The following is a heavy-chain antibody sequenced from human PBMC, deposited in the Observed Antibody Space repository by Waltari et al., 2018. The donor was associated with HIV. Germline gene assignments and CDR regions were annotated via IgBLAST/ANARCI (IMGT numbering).Heavy chain of an antibody. CDR3: ARVTHSFDY. CDR1: GGSISSSSYY. J-gene: IGHJ4*02. V-gene: IGHV4-39*01. Sequence: QLQLQESGPGLVKPSETLSLTCTVPGGSISSSSYYRGWIRQPPGKGLEWIGSIYYSGSTYYNPSLKSRVTISVDTSKNQFSLKLSAVTAADTAVYYCARVTHSFDYWGQGTLVTVSS. CDR2: IYYSGST.